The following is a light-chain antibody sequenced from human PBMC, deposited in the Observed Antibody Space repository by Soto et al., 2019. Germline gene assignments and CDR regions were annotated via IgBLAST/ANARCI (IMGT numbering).Light chain of an antibody. CDR2: LNSDGSH. J-gene: IGLJ2*01. Sequence: QLVLTQSPSASASLGASVKLTCTLNSGHSSYAIAWHQQQPEKGPRYLMKLNSDGSHSKGDGIPDRFSGSSSGAERYLTISSPPSEDEADYSCQTWGTGMQVFGGGTKVTVL. CDR1: SGHSSYA. V-gene: IGLV4-69*01. CDR3: QTWGTGMQV.